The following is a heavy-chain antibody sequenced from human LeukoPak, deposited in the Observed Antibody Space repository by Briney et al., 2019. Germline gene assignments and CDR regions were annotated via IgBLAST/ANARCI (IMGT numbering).Heavy chain of an antibody. CDR3: ARELSDFDY. V-gene: IGHV1-3*01. CDR1: GYTFTSYA. D-gene: IGHD2-2*01. J-gene: IGHJ4*02. Sequence: ASVKVSCKASGYTFTSYAIHWVRQAPGQRLEWMGWISAGNGNTKYSQNFQGRVTFISNTSATTAFMELSSLRSEDAAVYYCARELSDFDYWGQGTLVTVSS. CDR2: ISAGNGNT.